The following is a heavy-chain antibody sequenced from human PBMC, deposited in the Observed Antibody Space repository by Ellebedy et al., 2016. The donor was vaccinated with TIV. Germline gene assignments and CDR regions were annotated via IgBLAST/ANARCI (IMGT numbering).Heavy chain of an antibody. CDR2: ISYDGSNK. V-gene: IGHV3-30*18. CDR1: GFTFSSYA. J-gene: IGHJ5*02. Sequence: GGSLRLSXAASGFTFSSYAMSWVRQAPGKGLEWVAVISYDGSNKYYADSVKGRFTISRDNSKNTLYLQMNSLRAEDTAVYYCAKDLSGSYQFDPWGQGTLVTVSS. D-gene: IGHD1-26*01. CDR3: AKDLSGSYQFDP.